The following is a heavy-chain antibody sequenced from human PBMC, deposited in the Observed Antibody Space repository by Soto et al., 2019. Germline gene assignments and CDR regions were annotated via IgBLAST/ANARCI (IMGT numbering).Heavy chain of an antibody. Sequence: QVQLVESGGGVVQPERSLRLSCAASGFSFSNCGMHWVRQAPGKGLEWVAAISFDGSDKYDLESVKGRFTISRDNSKNTLFLQMNSLRVEDTAVYYCVKGSEVARQELDYWGQGTLVTVSS. CDR1: GFSFSNCG. V-gene: IGHV3-30*18. CDR2: ISFDGSDK. CDR3: VKGSEVARQELDY. D-gene: IGHD2-15*01. J-gene: IGHJ4*02.